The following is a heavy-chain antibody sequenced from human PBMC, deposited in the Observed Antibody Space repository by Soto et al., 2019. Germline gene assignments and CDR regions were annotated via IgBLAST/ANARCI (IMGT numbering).Heavy chain of an antibody. D-gene: IGHD5-12*01. CDR2: INPNRGGA. V-gene: IGHV1-2*04. J-gene: IGHJ4*02. CDR1: GYTFIGYY. Sequence: QVQLVQSGAEVKKPGASVKVSCKASGYTFIGYYIHWVRQAPGQGLEWMGWINPNRGGAKYSQKLQAWVTMTSDTSISTAYMELSRLKSDDTAVYYCARSGGGYDLGDYWGQGTLVTVSS. CDR3: ARSGGGYDLGDY.